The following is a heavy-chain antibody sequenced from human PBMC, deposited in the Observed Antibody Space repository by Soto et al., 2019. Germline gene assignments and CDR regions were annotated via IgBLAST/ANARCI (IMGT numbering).Heavy chain of an antibody. V-gene: IGHV4-34*01. CDR3: ARVTGRYYYGMDV. J-gene: IGHJ6*02. CDR2: INHSGRT. Sequence: QVQLQQWGAGLLKPSETLYLTCAVYGGSFSGYYWIWIRQPPGKGLEWVGEINHSGRTNYNPSLKSRVTISVDTSKNQFSLKLSSVTAADTAVYYCARVTGRYYYGMDVWGQGTTVTVSS. CDR1: GGSFSGYY.